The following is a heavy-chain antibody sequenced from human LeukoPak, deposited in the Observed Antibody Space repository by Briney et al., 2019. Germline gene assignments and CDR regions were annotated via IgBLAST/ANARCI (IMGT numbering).Heavy chain of an antibody. J-gene: IGHJ4*02. CDR2: VSNDGKSI. CDR1: GFTFSNYG. CDR3: AGYDSSGYYKLDS. V-gene: IGHV3-30*03. Sequence: AGGSLRLSCAASGFTFSNYGMHWVRQAPGKGLQWVAVVSNDGKSIHYADSVKGRFTISRDNSKDTLYLQMNSLRPEDTAVYYCAGYDSSGYYKLDSWGQGTLVTVSS. D-gene: IGHD3-22*01.